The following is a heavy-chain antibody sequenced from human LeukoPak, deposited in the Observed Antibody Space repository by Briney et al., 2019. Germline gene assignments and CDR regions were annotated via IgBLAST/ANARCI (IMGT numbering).Heavy chain of an antibody. CDR1: GYTFTSYG. CDR2: ISAYNGNT. V-gene: IGHV1-18*01. CDR3: ARVEYYDILTGYVPFRVPGDY. Sequence: ASVKVSCKASGYTFTSYGISWVRQAPGQGLEWMGWISAYNGNTNYAQNLQGRVAMTTDTSTSTAYMELRSLRSDDTAMYYCARVEYYDILTGYVPFRVPGDYWGQGTLVTASS. J-gene: IGHJ4*02. D-gene: IGHD3-9*01.